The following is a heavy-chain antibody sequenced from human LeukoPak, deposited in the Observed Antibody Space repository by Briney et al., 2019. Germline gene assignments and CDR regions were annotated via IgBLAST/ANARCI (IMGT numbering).Heavy chain of an antibody. CDR3: ASQKLLWFGELSYFDY. D-gene: IGHD3-10*01. CDR2: ISYSGST. CDR1: GVTMNNYY. V-gene: IGHV4-59*01. Sequence: SETLSLTCTVSGVTMNNYYWSWVRQSPEKGLEWIRYISYSGSTNSNPSLKSRVTISLDTSKNQFSLKLTSVTAADTAVYYCASQKLLWFGELSYFDYWGQGTLVTVSS. J-gene: IGHJ4*02.